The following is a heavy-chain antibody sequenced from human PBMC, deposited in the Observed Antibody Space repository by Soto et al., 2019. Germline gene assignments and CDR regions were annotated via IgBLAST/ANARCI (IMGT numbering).Heavy chain of an antibody. Sequence: SETLSLTCTVSGGSISSYYWSWIRQPPGKGLEWIGYIYYSGSTNYNPSLKSRVTISVDTSKNQFSLKLSSVTAADTAVYYFAILNSDYYDSSGYFDYWGQGTLVTVSS. CDR2: IYYSGST. V-gene: IGHV4-59*01. D-gene: IGHD3-22*01. J-gene: IGHJ4*02. CDR3: AILNSDYYDSSGYFDY. CDR1: GGSISSYY.